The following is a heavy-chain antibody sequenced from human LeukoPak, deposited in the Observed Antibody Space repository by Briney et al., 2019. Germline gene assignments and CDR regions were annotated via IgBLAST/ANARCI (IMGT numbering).Heavy chain of an antibody. CDR1: GFTFDDYA. D-gene: IGHD3-10*01. Sequence: GGSLRLSCAASGFTFDDYAMHWVRQAPGKGLERVSGISWNSGSIGYADSVKGRFTISRDNAKNSLYLQMNSLRAEDTALYYCAKDIIPYYYGSGSYPDYWGQGTLVTVSS. CDR2: ISWNSGSI. V-gene: IGHV3-9*01. J-gene: IGHJ4*02. CDR3: AKDIIPYYYGSGSYPDY.